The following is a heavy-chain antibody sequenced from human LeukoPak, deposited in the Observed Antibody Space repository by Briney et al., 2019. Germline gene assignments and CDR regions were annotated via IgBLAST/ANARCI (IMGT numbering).Heavy chain of an antibody. Sequence: ASVKVSCKASGGTFSNYAINWVRQAPGQGLEWMGIINPNGGSTSYAQKFQGRVTMTRDTSTSTVYMELSSLRSEDTAVYYCARDRWFGELSYGMDVWGQGTTVTVSS. V-gene: IGHV1-46*01. CDR2: INPNGGST. D-gene: IGHD3-10*01. J-gene: IGHJ6*02. CDR3: ARDRWFGELSYGMDV. CDR1: GGTFSNYA.